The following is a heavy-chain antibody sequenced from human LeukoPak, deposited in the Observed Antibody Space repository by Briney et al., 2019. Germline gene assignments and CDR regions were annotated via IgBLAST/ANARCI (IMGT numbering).Heavy chain of an antibody. CDR3: ARGEVGAWFDP. J-gene: IGHJ5*02. CDR1: GGSISTGGYY. CDR2: IYYSGTT. D-gene: IGHD1-26*01. V-gene: IGHV4-31*03. Sequence: SETLSLTRTVSGGSISTGGYYWSWIRQHPGKGLKWIGYIYYSGTTYYNPSLKSRVTISVDTSQNQFSLKLSSVTAADTAVYYCARGEVGAWFDPWGQGTLVTVSS.